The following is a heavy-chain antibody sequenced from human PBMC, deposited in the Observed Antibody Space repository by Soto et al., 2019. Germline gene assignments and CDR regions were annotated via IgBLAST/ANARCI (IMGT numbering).Heavy chain of an antibody. D-gene: IGHD1-26*01. CDR3: AKGINSGSYYYFDY. J-gene: IGHJ4*02. V-gene: IGHV3-23*01. CDR2: IRNSGTET. CDR1: GFTFSSYA. Sequence: EVQLLESGGGLVQPGGSLRLSCAASGFTFSSYAMNWVRQAPGKGLEWVSSIRNSGTETYYADSVKGRFTISRDNSKNTLYLQMNNLRAEDTAVYYCAKGINSGSYYYFDYWGQGTLVTVS.